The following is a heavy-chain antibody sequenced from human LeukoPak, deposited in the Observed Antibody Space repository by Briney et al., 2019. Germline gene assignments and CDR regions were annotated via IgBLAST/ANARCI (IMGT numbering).Heavy chain of an antibody. CDR1: GFTFSSFW. J-gene: IGHJ4*02. CDR2: ISSSGSTI. V-gene: IGHV3-48*04. Sequence: GGSLRLSCVASGFTFSSFWMSWVRQAPGKGLEWVSYISSSGSTIYYADSVKGRFTISRDNAKNSLYLQMNSLRAEDTAVYYCARDPGVSISSGYDYWGQGTLVTVSS. CDR3: ARDPGVSISSGYDY. D-gene: IGHD3-22*01.